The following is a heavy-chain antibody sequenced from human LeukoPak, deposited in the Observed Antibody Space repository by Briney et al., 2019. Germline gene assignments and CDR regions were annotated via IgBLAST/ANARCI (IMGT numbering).Heavy chain of an antibody. Sequence: GASVKVSCKASGYIFTDYAIQWVRQAPGQGLEWMGWINAGNGKTKYSQKFQGRVTITRDTSASTAYMELSGLRSDDTAVYYCVRARWTSTVTTYYLDFWGQGTLVTVSS. CDR3: VRARWTSTVTTYYLDF. D-gene: IGHD4-17*01. CDR1: GYIFTDYA. J-gene: IGHJ4*02. V-gene: IGHV1-3*01. CDR2: INAGNGKT.